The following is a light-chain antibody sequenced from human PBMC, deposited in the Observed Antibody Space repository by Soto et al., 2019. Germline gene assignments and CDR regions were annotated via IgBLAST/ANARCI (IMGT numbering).Light chain of an antibody. CDR2: EVR. CDR3: CLYVGATTYV. CDR1: SNDVGGFNY. J-gene: IGLJ1*01. V-gene: IGLV2-14*01. Sequence: HSVLTQPASVSGSPGQSIIISCTGTSNDVGGFNYVSWYQQHPGKAPKLMIYEVRNRPSGVSNRFSGSTSVNTASLTISGLQTDDEADYYCCLYVGATTYVFGTGTKVTVL.